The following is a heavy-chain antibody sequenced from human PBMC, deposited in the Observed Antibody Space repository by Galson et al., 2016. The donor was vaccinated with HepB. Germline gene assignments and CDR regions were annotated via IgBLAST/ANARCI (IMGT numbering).Heavy chain of an antibody. D-gene: IGHD6-19*01. J-gene: IGHJ3*02. V-gene: IGHV3-30*09. CDR2: ISVDGNNK. CDR3: AREGFSSGRAGTFDI. CDR1: GFLLRGSV. Sequence: SLRLSCAASGFLLRGSVIHWVRQAPSKGLEWVALISVDGNNKPFADSVKGRFAISRDNYQNTVDLQMNSLRPEDSAVYYCAREGFSSGRAGTFDIWGQGTVVSVSS.